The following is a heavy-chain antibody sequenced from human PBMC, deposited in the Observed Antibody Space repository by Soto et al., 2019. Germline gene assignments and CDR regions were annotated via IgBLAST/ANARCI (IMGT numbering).Heavy chain of an antibody. V-gene: IGHV3-7*03. J-gene: IGHJ5*02. CDR3: AITTSTVSYWFDP. CDR1: GFSFSSYW. D-gene: IGHD4-4*01. Sequence: GGSLRLSCAASGFSFSSYWMSWVRQAPGKGPEWVANIKEDGGEQHYVDSVKGRFTISRDNTENSLFLQMNNLRAEDSAIYYCAITTSTVSYWFDPWGPGTQVTVSS. CDR2: IKEDGGEQ.